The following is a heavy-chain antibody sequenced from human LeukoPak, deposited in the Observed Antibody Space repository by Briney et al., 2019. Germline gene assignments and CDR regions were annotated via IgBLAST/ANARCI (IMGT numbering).Heavy chain of an antibody. CDR2: IGCDDDK. V-gene: IGHV2-70*01. Sequence: SEPALVKPTQTLTLTCTFSRFSVSPSGMCVSWMREPPVTALEWLTLIGCDDDKHYSTSLKTSLTIPKDTSKNQVVLTMNHMDPVDTATYYCARLRTYYYGSGSQRGWFDSWGQGTLVTVSS. CDR1: RFSVSPSGMC. CDR3: ARLRTYYYGSGSQRGWFDS. D-gene: IGHD3-10*01. J-gene: IGHJ5*01.